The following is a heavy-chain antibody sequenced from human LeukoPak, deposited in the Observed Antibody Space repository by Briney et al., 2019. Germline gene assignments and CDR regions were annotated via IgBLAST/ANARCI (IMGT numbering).Heavy chain of an antibody. CDR3: ARDLRITMIVVVTDDAFDI. CDR1: GYIFTDYH. J-gene: IGHJ3*02. Sequence: ASVKVSCKASGYIFTDYHMHWVRQAPGQELGWMGRINPNSGGTNYAQKFQGRVTMTRDTSTSTAYMELRSLRSDDTAVYYCARDLRITMIVVVTDDAFDIWGQGTMVTVSS. D-gene: IGHD3-22*01. CDR2: INPNSGGT. V-gene: IGHV1/OR15-1*04.